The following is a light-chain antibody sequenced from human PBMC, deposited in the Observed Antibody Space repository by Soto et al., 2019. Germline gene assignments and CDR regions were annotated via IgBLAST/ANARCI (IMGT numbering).Light chain of an antibody. CDR2: AAS. Sequence: DIRMTQSPSSLSASVGDRVTITCRASQSITTYLNWYQHKPGKAPKLLIYAASNLQSGVPSRFSGSGSGTDFTLTISSLQPEDFATYYCQQSYSIFLTFGQGTKVEVK. V-gene: IGKV1-39*01. CDR1: QSITTY. J-gene: IGKJ1*01. CDR3: QQSYSIFLT.